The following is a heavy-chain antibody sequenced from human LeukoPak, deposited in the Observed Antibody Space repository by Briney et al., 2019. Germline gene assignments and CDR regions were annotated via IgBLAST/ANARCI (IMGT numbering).Heavy chain of an antibody. V-gene: IGHV3-30*02. Sequence: GGSLRLSCAASGFTFSSYGMHWVRQAPGKGLEWVAFIRYDGSNKYYADSVKGRFTISRDNSKNTLYLQMNSLRAEDTAVYYCAKEGMVRGVIVYYYYYMDVWGKGTTVTISS. J-gene: IGHJ6*03. CDR1: GFTFSSYG. CDR3: AKEGMVRGVIVYYYYYMDV. D-gene: IGHD3-10*01. CDR2: IRYDGSNK.